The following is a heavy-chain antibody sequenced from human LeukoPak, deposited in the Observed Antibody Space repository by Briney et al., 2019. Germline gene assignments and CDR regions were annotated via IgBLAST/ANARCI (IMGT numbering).Heavy chain of an antibody. D-gene: IGHD3-22*01. CDR1: GYTFTSYG. J-gene: IGHJ5*02. CDR3: ARELYYYDSSGYRGINNWFDP. V-gene: IGHV1-18*01. CDR2: ISAYNGNT. Sequence: GASVPVSCKASGYTFTSYGISWVRQAPGQGLEWMGWISAYNGNTNYAQKLQGRVTMTTDTSTSTAYMELRSLRSDDTAVYYCARELYYYDSSGYRGINNWFDPWGQGTLVTVSS.